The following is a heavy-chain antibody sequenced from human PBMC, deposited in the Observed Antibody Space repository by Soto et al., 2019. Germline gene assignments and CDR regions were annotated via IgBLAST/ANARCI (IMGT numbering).Heavy chain of an antibody. D-gene: IGHD1-7*01. J-gene: IGHJ4*02. CDR3: ARYRTGTRGIYFDY. V-gene: IGHV1-3*01. CDR1: GYTFTSYA. Sequence: ASVKVSCKASGYTFTSYAMHWVRQAPGQRLEWMGWINAGNGNTKYSQKFQGRVTITRDTSASTAYMELSSLRSEDTAVYYCARYRTGTRGIYFDYWGQGTLVTVSS. CDR2: INAGNGNT.